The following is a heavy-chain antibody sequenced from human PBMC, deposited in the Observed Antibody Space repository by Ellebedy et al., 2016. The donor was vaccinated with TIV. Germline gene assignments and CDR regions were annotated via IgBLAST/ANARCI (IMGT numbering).Heavy chain of an antibody. J-gene: IGHJ3*02. CDR3: ARILFESNYYSGTFDI. Sequence: SGPTLVKPTQTLTLTCTFSGFSLGSNDICVSWIRQPPGKALEWLALIDWDGDKYYTTSLKTRLTISKDTSKNQVVLKMTNMDPVDTATYYCARILFESNYYSGTFDIWGQGTMVTVSS. CDR1: GFSLGSNDIC. D-gene: IGHD3-10*01. CDR2: IDWDGDK. V-gene: IGHV2-70*01.